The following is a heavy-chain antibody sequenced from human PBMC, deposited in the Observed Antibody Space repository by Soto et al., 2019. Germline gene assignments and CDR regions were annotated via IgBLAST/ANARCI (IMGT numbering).Heavy chain of an antibody. V-gene: IGHV1-18*01. CDR2: ISAYNGNT. CDR3: ARDGALGENCYYYGMDV. J-gene: IGHJ6*02. Sequence: QVQLGQSGAEVKKPGASVKVSCKASGYTFTSYGISWVRQAPGQGLEWMGWISAYNGNTNYAQKLKGRVTMTTDTSTSTAYMELRSLRSDDTAVYDWARDGALGENCYYYGMDVWGQGTTVTVSS. D-gene: IGHD3-16*01. CDR1: GYTFTSYG.